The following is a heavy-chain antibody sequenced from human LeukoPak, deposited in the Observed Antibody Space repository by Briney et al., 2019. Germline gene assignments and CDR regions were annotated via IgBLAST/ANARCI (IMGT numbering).Heavy chain of an antibody. Sequence: PGGSLRLSCAASGFTFSSYAISWVRQAPGKGLEWVSAISKSGDSTHYADSVKGRFTISGDNSKNTLYLQMNSLRAEDTAVYYCARDSGSGYYYVGWGQGTLVTVSS. CDR1: GFTFSSYA. CDR2: ISKSGDST. J-gene: IGHJ4*02. CDR3: ARDSGSGYYYVG. D-gene: IGHD3-22*01. V-gene: IGHV3-23*01.